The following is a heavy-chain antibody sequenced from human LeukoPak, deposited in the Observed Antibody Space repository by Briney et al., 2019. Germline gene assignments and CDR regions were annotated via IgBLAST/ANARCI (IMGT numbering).Heavy chain of an antibody. Sequence: GGSLRLSCAASGFTFSAYWMHWVRQAPGKGLVWVSRVNSDGSGTTYADSVKGRFTISRDNAKNTLYLQMNSLRAEDTAMYYCARAYSRGPCDSWGQGTLVTVSS. CDR1: GFTFSAYW. CDR2: VNSDGSGT. V-gene: IGHV3-74*01. CDR3: ARAYSRGPCDS. J-gene: IGHJ4*02. D-gene: IGHD3-16*01.